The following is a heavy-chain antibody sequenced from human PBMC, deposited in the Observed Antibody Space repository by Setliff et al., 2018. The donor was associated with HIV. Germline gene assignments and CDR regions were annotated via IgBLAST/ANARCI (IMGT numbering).Heavy chain of an antibody. V-gene: IGHV4-34*01. J-gene: IGHJ3*01. CDR3: ARGWGHDGFDF. CDR1: GRSFSGYY. CDR2: INHSGGT. Sequence: PSETLSLTCAVYGRSFSGYYWNWIRQSPGKGLEWIGEINHSGGTNYNPYLKSRVTMSIDTSKNQFSLNVSSVTAADTAVYYCARGWGHDGFDFWGQGTMVTVSS. D-gene: IGHD7-27*01.